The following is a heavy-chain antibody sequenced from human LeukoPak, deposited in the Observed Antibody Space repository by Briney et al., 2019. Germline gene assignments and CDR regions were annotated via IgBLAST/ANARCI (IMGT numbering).Heavy chain of an antibody. CDR2: IIPLFGTA. D-gene: IGHD4-23*01. V-gene: IGHV1-69*01. J-gene: IGHJ4*02. CDR3: AREALYYGGNSAGNLDY. Sequence: SVKVSCEASRGTFSSYAISWVRQAPGQGLEGMGGIIPLFGTANYAQKFQGRVTITADESTSTAYMELSSLRSEDTAVYYCAREALYYGGNSAGNLDYWGEGTLVTVSS. CDR1: RGTFSSYA.